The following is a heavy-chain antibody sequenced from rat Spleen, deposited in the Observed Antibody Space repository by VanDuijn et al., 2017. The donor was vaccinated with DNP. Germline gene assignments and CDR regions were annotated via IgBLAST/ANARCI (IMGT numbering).Heavy chain of an antibody. CDR3: ARRVYYGLGGHAMDA. CDR2: LTTTGDSI. J-gene: IGHJ4*01. CDR1: GFTFNNYW. V-gene: IGHV5-31*01. D-gene: IGHD1-6*01. Sequence: EVQLVESGGDLVQPGRSLKLSCVASGFTFNNYWMTWIRQVPGKGLEWVASLTTTGDSIYYPDSVKGRFTISRDNAKNTLYLQMNSLRSEDTATYYCARRVYYGLGGHAMDAWGQGTSVTVSS.